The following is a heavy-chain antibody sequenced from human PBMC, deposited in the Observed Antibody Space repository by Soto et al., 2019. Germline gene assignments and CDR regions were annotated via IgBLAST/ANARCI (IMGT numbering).Heavy chain of an antibody. D-gene: IGHD2-21*02. CDR3: SRDGPHFDVDC. J-gene: IGHJ6*02. CDR2: HSNDGITK. V-gene: IGHV3-30*03. CDR1: GSTFSSSG. Sequence: QLVESGGGVVQPGRSLRLSCAASGSTFSSSGWHWVRQAPGKGLEWVAFHSNDGITKNYADSVKGRFTISRDNSKNTVFLQIDCLRGDDTAVYYCSRDGPHFDVDCWGQGTTVTVSS.